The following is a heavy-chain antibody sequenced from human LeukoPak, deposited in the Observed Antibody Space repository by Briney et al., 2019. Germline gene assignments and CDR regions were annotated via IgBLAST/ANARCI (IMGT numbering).Heavy chain of an antibody. CDR3: TRQSGKQSAFDI. CDR2: IWYDGSNK. V-gene: IGHV3-33*01. J-gene: IGHJ3*02. Sequence: GGSLRLSCAASGFTFSSYGMHWVRQAPGKGLEWVAVIWYDGSNKYYADSVKGRFTISRDNSKNTLYLQMNSLRAEDTAVYYCTRQSGKQSAFDIWGQGTMVTVSS. CDR1: GFTFSSYG. D-gene: IGHD4-23*01.